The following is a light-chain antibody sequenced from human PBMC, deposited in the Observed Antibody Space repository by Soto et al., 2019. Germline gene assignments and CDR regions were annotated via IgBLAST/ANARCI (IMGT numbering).Light chain of an antibody. J-gene: IGLJ1*01. CDR1: SSDVGSYNL. V-gene: IGLV2-23*03. Sequence: ALTQPASVSGSPGQSITISCTGTSSDVGSYNLVSWYQQHPGKAPKLMIYEGSKRPSGVSNRFSGSKSGNTASLTISGLQAEDEADYYCCSYAGSSTFYVFGTGTKVTAL. CDR3: CSYAGSSTFYV. CDR2: EGS.